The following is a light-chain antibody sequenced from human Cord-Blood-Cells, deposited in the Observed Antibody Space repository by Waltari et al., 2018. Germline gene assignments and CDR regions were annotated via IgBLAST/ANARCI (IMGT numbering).Light chain of an antibody. J-gene: IGKJ1*01. CDR1: QSISSY. CDR3: QQSYSTPRT. V-gene: IGKV1-39*01. CDR2: AAS. Sequence: DIQMTQSPSSLSASVGDRVTITCRASQSISSYLNWYQQKPGKAPQLLIYAASSLQSGVPSRFSGSGSGTDFTLTSSSLQPEDFASYYCQQSYSTPRTFGQGTKVEIK.